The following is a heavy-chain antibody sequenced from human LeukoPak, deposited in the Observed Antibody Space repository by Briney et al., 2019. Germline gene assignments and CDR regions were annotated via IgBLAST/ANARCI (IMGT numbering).Heavy chain of an antibody. V-gene: IGHV3-48*03. D-gene: IGHD2-15*01. J-gene: IGHJ6*03. CDR2: ISSSGSTI. CDR1: GFTFSSYE. Sequence: PGGSLRLSCAASGFTFSSYEMNWVRQAPGKGLEWVSYISSSGSTIYYADSVKGRFTISRDNAKNSLYLQMNSLRAEDTAVYYCARGGRYCSGGSCYNYYYMDVWGKGTTVTISS. CDR3: ARGGRYCSGGSCYNYYYMDV.